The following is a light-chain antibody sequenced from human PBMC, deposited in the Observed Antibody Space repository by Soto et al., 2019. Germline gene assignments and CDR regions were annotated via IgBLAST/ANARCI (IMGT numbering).Light chain of an antibody. Sequence: DSQSTKFPSTLSPSLGYRVAITCQPSQDIRKNLNWYQQRPGKAPKLLISDACNLEAGVPSSFSGSGSGTDFSFTIRSLQPEDIARYYCQQYDVLPYTFGQGTKVDIK. J-gene: IGKJ2*01. V-gene: IGKV1-33*01. CDR1: QDIRKN. CDR2: DAC. CDR3: QQYDVLPYT.